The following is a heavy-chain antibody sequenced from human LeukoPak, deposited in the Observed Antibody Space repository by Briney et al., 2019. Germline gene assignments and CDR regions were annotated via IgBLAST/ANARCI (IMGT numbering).Heavy chain of an antibody. V-gene: IGHV3-7*01. D-gene: IGHD3-3*02. CDR1: GFTLSYSW. Sequence: GGSLRLSCEASGFTLSYSWMSWVRQDPGKGLEWVARIKQDGSEKYYVGSVKGRFTISRDNAKSSLYLHMNSLRAEDTAAYYCARDHFTYHYYYMDVWGKGTTVVVSS. CDR2: IKQDGSEK. CDR3: ARDHFTYHYYYMDV. J-gene: IGHJ6*03.